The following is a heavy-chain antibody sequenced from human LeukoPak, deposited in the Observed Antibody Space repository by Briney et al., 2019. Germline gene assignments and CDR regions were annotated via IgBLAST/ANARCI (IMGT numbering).Heavy chain of an antibody. CDR2: IIPIFGTA. J-gene: IGHJ5*02. CDR3: ARDGAYSSVGNWFDP. Sequence: ASVKVSCKASGGTFSSYAISWVRQAPGQGLEWMGGIIPIFGTASYAQKFQGRVTITADKSTSTAYMELSSLRSEDTAVYYCARDGAYSSVGNWFDPWGQGTLVTVSS. V-gene: IGHV1-69*06. CDR1: GGTFSSYA. D-gene: IGHD6-19*01.